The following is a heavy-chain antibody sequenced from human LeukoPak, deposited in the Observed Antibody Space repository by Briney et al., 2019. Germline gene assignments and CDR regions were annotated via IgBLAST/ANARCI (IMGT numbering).Heavy chain of an antibody. Sequence: GSSVKVSCKASGGTFSSYAISWVRQAPGQGLEWMGRIIPILGIANYAQKFQGRVTITADKSTSTAYMELSSLRSEDTAVYYCARDGYSGYEFDYWGQGTLATVSS. CDR1: GGTFSSYA. CDR3: ARDGYSGYEFDY. CDR2: IIPILGIA. D-gene: IGHD5-12*01. J-gene: IGHJ4*02. V-gene: IGHV1-69*04.